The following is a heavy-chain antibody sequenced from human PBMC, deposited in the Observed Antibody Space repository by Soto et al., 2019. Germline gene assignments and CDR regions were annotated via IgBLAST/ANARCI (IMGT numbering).Heavy chain of an antibody. D-gene: IGHD3-3*01. J-gene: IGHJ4*02. CDR1: GYTFTSYY. CDR2: INPSGGST. V-gene: IGHV1-46*01. Sequence: ASVKVSCKASGYTFTSYYMHWVRQAPGQGLEWMGIINPSGGSTSYAQKFQGRVTMTRDTSTSTVYMELSSLRSEDTAVYYCARARSPYRLGVKYYFDYWGQGTLVTVSS. CDR3: ARARSPYRLGVKYYFDY.